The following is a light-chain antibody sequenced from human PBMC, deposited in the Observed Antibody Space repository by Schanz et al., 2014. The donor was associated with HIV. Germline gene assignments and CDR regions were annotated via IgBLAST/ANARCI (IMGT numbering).Light chain of an antibody. J-gene: IGLJ3*02. Sequence: QSVLTQPPSASGTPGQRVTISCSGSSSNFRSNAVNWDQHLPGTAPRLVIYNTFHRPSGVPDRFSGSQSGTSASLAISGLQSEDESDFFCATWDDSLDGWVFGGGTKLTVL. CDR1: SSNFRSNA. CDR3: ATWDDSLDGWV. CDR2: NTF. V-gene: IGLV1-44*01.